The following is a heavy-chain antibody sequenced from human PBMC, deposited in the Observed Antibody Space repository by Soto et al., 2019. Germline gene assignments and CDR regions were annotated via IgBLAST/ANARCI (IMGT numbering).Heavy chain of an antibody. CDR2: IYSGGST. CDR1: GFTVSSNY. J-gene: IGHJ4*02. D-gene: IGHD3-10*01. V-gene: IGHV3-66*01. CDR3: ARDLSTSGWFGDFEY. Sequence: EVRLVESGGGLVQPGGSLSLSCAASGFTVSSNYMSWVRQAPGKGLEWVSVIYSGGSTFYADSVKDRFIISRDNSKNTLYLPRNSLRVDDTAVYYCARDLSTSGWFGDFEYWGQGTLVTVSP.